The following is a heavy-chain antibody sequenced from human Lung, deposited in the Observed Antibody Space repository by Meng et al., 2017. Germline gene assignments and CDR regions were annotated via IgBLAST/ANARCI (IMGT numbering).Heavy chain of an antibody. V-gene: IGHV4-4*03. Sequence: ERGLGRWEVPGTLPLPCCVSAGSINRSSWWSWIRQPPGKGLEWIGEIYHSGGTKYHPSLKSLVTISVDKSKNQFSLKLSSVTAADTAVYYCARGLGEAVVPRTMFDYWGQGTLVTVSS. CDR2: IYHSGGT. J-gene: IGHJ4*02. CDR3: ARGLGEAVVPRTMFDY. D-gene: IGHD2-2*01. CDR1: AGSINRSSW.